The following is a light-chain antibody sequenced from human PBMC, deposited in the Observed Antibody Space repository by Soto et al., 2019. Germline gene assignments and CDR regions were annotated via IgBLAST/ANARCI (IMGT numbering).Light chain of an antibody. CDR3: MQALPPPYT. CDR1: QRLLHSNGNNF. CDR2: LGS. Sequence: EIVMTQSPPSLTVTPGEPASISCRSSQRLLHSNGNNFLDWYLQKPGQSPQLLIYLGSNRASGVPDRVSGSGAGTDFTLKISRVEAEDVGVYYCMQALPPPYTFGQGTKLEIK. J-gene: IGKJ2*01. V-gene: IGKV2-28*01.